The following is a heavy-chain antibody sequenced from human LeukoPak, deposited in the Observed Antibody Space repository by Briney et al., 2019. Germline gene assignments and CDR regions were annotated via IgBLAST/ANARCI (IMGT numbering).Heavy chain of an antibody. V-gene: IGHV1-2*02. D-gene: IGHD2-2*01. CDR3: ARDPKSQLLLDY. CDR2: INPNSGVT. Sequence: ASVKVSCKASGYSFTYYFIHWVRQAPGQGLEWMGWINPNSGVTKYAQRFQDRVTLTRDTSISTAYMELSRLTSGDTAVYYCARDPKSQLLLDYWGQGTLVTVSS. J-gene: IGHJ4*02. CDR1: GYSFTYYF.